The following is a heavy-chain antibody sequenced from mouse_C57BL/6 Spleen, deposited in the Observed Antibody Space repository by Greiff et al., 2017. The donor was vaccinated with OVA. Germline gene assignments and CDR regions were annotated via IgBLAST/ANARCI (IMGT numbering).Heavy chain of an antibody. Sequence: EVMLVESGGGLVKPGGSLKLSCAASGFTFSSYAMSWVRQTPEKRLEWVATISDGGSYTYYPDNVKGRFTISRDNAKNNLYLQMSHLKSEDTAMYYCARDQGIYYGNYGYYAMDYWGQGTSVTVSS. V-gene: IGHV5-4*01. D-gene: IGHD2-1*01. J-gene: IGHJ4*01. CDR3: ARDQGIYYGNYGYYAMDY. CDR1: GFTFSSYA. CDR2: ISDGGSYT.